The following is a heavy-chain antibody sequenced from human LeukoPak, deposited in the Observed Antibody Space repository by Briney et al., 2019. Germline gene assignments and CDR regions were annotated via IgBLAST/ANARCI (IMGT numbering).Heavy chain of an antibody. CDR1: GFTFTKYW. Sequence: GGSLRLSCAASGFTFTKYWMTWVRQAPGKGLEWVGNIKQDGSDKNYMDSVKGRFTISRDNAKNSLYLQMNSLRAEDTAVYYCARVLYDFWSGRSYWFDPWGQGTLVTVSS. J-gene: IGHJ5*02. V-gene: IGHV3-7*01. CDR2: IKQDGSDK. CDR3: ARVLYDFWSGRSYWFDP. D-gene: IGHD3-3*01.